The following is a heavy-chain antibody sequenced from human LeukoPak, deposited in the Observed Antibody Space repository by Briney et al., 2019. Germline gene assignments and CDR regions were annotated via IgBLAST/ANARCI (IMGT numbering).Heavy chain of an antibody. J-gene: IGHJ6*03. Sequence: SVKVSCKASGGTFSSYAISWVRQAPGQGLEWMGGIILIFGTANYAQKFQGRVTITTDESTSTAYMELSSLRSEDTAVYYCARVLWFGELSYYYMDVWGKGTTVTVSS. CDR3: ARVLWFGELSYYYMDV. CDR1: GGTFSSYA. D-gene: IGHD3-10*01. V-gene: IGHV1-69*05. CDR2: IILIFGTA.